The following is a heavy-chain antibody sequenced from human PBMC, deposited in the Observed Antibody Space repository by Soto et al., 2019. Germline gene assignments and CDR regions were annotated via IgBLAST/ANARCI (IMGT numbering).Heavy chain of an antibody. Sequence: GGSLRLSCAASGFTFRSYSMNWVRQAPGKGLEWVSYISISGTAIYYADSVKGRFTISRDDAKNSLYLQMNSLRDEDTSVYYCARDNGIAGSFDPWGQGALVTVSS. J-gene: IGHJ5*02. D-gene: IGHD6-13*01. CDR1: GFTFRSYS. CDR3: ARDNGIAGSFDP. CDR2: ISISGTAI. V-gene: IGHV3-48*02.